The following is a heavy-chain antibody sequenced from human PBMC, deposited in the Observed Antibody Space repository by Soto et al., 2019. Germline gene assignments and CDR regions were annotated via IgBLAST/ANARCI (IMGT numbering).Heavy chain of an antibody. CDR3: ARLGRHWLAFSY. V-gene: IGHV4-39*02. D-gene: IGHD3-3*02. Sequence: QLQESGPGRVRPSGTLALTCSVSGGSVSSEYYYWAWIRQAPGKGLEWIGSVHHTGVTDYNPSLKSRVIIDLSSSKNSFSLKMTSVTATDTALYYCARLGRHWLAFSYWGAGTQVTVSS. J-gene: IGHJ4*02. CDR2: VHHTGVT. CDR1: GGSVSSEYYY.